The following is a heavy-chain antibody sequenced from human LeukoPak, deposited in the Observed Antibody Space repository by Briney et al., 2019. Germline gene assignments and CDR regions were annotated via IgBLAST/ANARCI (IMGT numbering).Heavy chain of an antibody. CDR3: ARQSSGWSYYYGMDV. V-gene: IGHV1-2*02. D-gene: IGHD6-19*01. CDR1: GYSFTGYY. J-gene: IGHJ6*02. CDR2: INPNSGGT. Sequence: SVKVSCNASGYSFTGYYMHWVRQAPGPGLEWMGWINPNSGGTNYAQKFQGRVTMTRDTSISTAYMELSRLRSDDTAVYYCARQSSGWSYYYGMDVWGQGTTVTVSS.